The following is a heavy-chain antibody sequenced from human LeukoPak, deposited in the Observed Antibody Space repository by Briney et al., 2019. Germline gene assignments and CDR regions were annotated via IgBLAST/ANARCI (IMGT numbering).Heavy chain of an antibody. D-gene: IGHD2-8*01. V-gene: IGHV4-4*07. CDR1: GGSISSYY. J-gene: IGHJ6*03. Sequence: WETLSLTCTVSGGSISSYYWSWIRQPAGKGLEWIGHMYTSGTTNYNPSLKSRVTMSVDTSKNQFSLKLSSVTAADTAVYYCARGGGWSPREREDCTNGVCFWHRPSLYYYYYYMDVWGKGTTVTVSS. CDR3: ARGGGWSPREREDCTNGVCFWHRPSLYYYYYYMDV. CDR2: MYTSGTT.